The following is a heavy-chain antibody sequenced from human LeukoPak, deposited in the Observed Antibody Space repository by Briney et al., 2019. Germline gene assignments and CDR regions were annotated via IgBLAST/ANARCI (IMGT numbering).Heavy chain of an antibody. J-gene: IGHJ6*03. CDR2: ISDTGNTI. CDR3: ARGGYFYYYMDV. CDR1: GVTFSDYY. V-gene: IGHV3-11*01. Sequence: PGGSLRLSCAASGVTFSDYYMSWIRQAPGKGLEWGSYISDTGNTIYYADSVKGRFTISRDNAKNSLYLQMNSLRAEDTAVYYCARGGYFYYYMDVWGKGTTVTVSS.